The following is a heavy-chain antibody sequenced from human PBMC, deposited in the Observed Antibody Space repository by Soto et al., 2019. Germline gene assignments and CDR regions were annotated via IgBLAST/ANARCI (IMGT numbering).Heavy chain of an antibody. J-gene: IGHJ5*02. D-gene: IGHD3-16*01. CDR1: GYSISSGYY. CDR3: ARDGYYDYVWGEDGNWFDP. Sequence: LSLTCAVSGYSISSGYYWGWIRQPPGKGLEWIGSIYHSGSTYYNPSLKSRVTISVDTSKNQFSLKLSSVTAADTAVYYCARDGYYDYVWGEDGNWFDPWGQGTLVTVSS. V-gene: IGHV4-38-2*02. CDR2: IYHSGST.